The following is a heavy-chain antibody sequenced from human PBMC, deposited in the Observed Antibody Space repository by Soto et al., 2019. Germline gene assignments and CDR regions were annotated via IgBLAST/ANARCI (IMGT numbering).Heavy chain of an antibody. V-gene: IGHV3-21*01. CDR2: ISSSSSYI. D-gene: IGHD1-7*01. CDR1: GFTFSSYS. J-gene: IGHJ4*02. CDR3: ARDEGDAGTTHDY. Sequence: GGSLRLSCAASGFTFSSYSMNWVRQAPGKGLEWVSSISSSSSYIYYADSVKGRFTISRDNAKNSLYLQMNSLRAEDTAVYYCARDEGDAGTTHDYWGQGTLVTVSS.